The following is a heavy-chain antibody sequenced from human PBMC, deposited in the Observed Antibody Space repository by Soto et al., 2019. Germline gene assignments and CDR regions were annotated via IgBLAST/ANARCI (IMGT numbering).Heavy chain of an antibody. Sequence: GGSLRLSCAASGFTFSSYGMHWVRQAPGKGLEWVAVIWYDGTNKYYADSVKGRFTISRDNSKNTLYLQMNSLRAEDTAVYYCARRDHYYDSSGHWGQGTLVTVSS. CDR1: GFTFSSYG. CDR2: IWYDGTNK. V-gene: IGHV3-33*01. CDR3: ARRDHYYDSSGH. D-gene: IGHD3-22*01. J-gene: IGHJ4*02.